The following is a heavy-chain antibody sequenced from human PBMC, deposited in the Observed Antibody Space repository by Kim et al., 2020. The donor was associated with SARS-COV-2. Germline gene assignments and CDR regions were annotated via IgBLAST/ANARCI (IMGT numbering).Heavy chain of an antibody. CDR1: GFTFSSYS. CDR3: ARDLYYYGSGSQRAFDY. D-gene: IGHD3-10*01. CDR2: ISSSSSTI. V-gene: IGHV3-48*02. J-gene: IGHJ4*02. Sequence: GGSLRLSCAASGFTFSSYSMNWVRQAPGKGLEWVSYISSSSSTIYYADSVKGRFTISRDNAKNSLYLQMNSLRDEDTAVYYCARDLYYYGSGSQRAFDYWGQGTLVTVSS.